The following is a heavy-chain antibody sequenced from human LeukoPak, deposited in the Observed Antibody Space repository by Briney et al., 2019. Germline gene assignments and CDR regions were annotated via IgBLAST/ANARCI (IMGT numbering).Heavy chain of an antibody. V-gene: IGHV4-59*01. D-gene: IGHD6-19*01. CDR2: IYYSGST. J-gene: IGHJ5*02. CDR3: TRSGGWYRDPNWFDP. Sequence: PSETLSLTCTVSGGSISSYYWSWIRQPPGKGLEWIGYIYYSGSTNYNPSLKSRVTISVDTSKNQFSLKLSSVTAADTAVYYCTRSGGWYRDPNWFDPWGQGTLVTVSS. CDR1: GGSISSYY.